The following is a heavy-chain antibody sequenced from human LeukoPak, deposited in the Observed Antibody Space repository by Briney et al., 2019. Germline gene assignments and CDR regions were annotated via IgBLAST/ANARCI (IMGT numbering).Heavy chain of an antibody. V-gene: IGHV4-39*07. J-gene: IGHJ4*02. Sequence: SETLSLTCTVSGGSISSSNYYWGWIRQPPGKGLEWIGEINQSGSTNYNPSLKSRVTISLDTSKNQFSLKLSSVTAADTAVYYCASDHDSSGYYDYWGQGTLVTVSS. CDR3: ASDHDSSGYYDY. CDR1: GGSISSSNYY. D-gene: IGHD3-22*01. CDR2: INQSGST.